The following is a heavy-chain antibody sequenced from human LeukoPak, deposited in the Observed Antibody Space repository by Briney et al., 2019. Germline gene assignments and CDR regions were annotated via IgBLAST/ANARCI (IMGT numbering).Heavy chain of an antibody. V-gene: IGHV1-18*01. CDR1: GYTFSSYG. D-gene: IGHD5-12*01. J-gene: IGHJ3*02. CDR2: ISAYNGNT. Sequence: GASVKVSCKASGYTFSSYGISWVRQAPGQGLEWMGWISAYNGNTNYAQKLQGRVTMTTDTSTSTAYMELRSLRSDDTVVYYCARIAVDIVATGCAFDIWGQGTMVTVSS. CDR3: ARIAVDIVATGCAFDI.